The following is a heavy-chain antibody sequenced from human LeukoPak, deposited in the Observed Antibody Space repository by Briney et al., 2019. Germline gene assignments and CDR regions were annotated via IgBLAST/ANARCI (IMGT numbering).Heavy chain of an antibody. D-gene: IGHD3-3*01. V-gene: IGHV4-30-4*01. J-gene: IGHJ4*02. CDR3: ARAPDFWSGPYYFDY. CDR1: GGSISSGDYY. CDR2: IYYSGST. Sequence: SETLSLTCTVSGGSISSGDYYWSWIRQPPGKGLEWIGYIYYSGSTYYNPSLKSRVTISVDTSKNQFSLKLSSVTAADTAVYYCARAPDFWSGPYYFDYWGQGTLVTVSS.